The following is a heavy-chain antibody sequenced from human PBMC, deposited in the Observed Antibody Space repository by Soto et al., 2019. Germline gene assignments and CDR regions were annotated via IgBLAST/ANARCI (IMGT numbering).Heavy chain of an antibody. D-gene: IGHD3-22*01. CDR1: GGTFSSYA. V-gene: IGHV1-69*13. Sequence: SVKVSCKASGGTFSSYAISWVRQAPGQGLEWMGGIIPIFGTANYAQKFQGRVTITADESTSTAYMELSSLRSEDTAVYYCARGITKQRVLLAYYDSSGYDYASYYFDYWGQGTLVTVSS. J-gene: IGHJ4*02. CDR3: ARGITKQRVLLAYYDSSGYDYASYYFDY. CDR2: IIPIFGTA.